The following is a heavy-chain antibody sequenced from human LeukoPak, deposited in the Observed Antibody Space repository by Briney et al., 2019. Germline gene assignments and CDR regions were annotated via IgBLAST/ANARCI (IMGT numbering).Heavy chain of an antibody. CDR3: ARHFGGYSYGLGPLHYFDY. D-gene: IGHD5-18*01. CDR2: INHSGST. V-gene: IGHV4-34*01. J-gene: IGHJ4*02. Sequence: PETLSLTCAVYGGSFSGYYWSWIRQPPGKGLEWIGEINHSGSTYYNPSLKSRVTISVDTSKNQFSLKLSSVTAADTAVYYCARHFGGYSYGLGPLHYFDYWGQGTLVTVSS. CDR1: GGSFSGYY.